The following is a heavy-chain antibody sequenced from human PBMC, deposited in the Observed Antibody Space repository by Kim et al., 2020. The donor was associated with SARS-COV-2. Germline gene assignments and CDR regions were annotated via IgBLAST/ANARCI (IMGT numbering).Heavy chain of an antibody. Sequence: SETLSLTCTVSGGSISSSSYYWGWIRQPPGKGLEWIGSIYYSGSTYYNPSLKSRVTISVDTSKNQFSLKLSSVTAADTAVYYCARQEYGTAMDVWGQGTTVTVSS. CDR2: IYYSGST. D-gene: IGHD4-17*01. CDR1: GGSISSSSYY. CDR3: ARQEYGTAMDV. V-gene: IGHV4-39*01. J-gene: IGHJ6*02.